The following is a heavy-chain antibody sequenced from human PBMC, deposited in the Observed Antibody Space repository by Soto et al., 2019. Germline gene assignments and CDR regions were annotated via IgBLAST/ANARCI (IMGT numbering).Heavy chain of an antibody. CDR3: ARGPSYYYDSSGKFFPFDY. J-gene: IGHJ4*02. CDR2: IYYSGST. Sequence: SETLSLTCTVSGGSISSYYWSWIRQPPGKGLEWIGYIYYSGSTNYNPSLKSRVTISVDTSKNQFSLKLSSVTAADTAVYYYARGPSYYYDSSGKFFPFDYWGQGTLVTVSS. V-gene: IGHV4-59*01. D-gene: IGHD3-22*01. CDR1: GGSISSYY.